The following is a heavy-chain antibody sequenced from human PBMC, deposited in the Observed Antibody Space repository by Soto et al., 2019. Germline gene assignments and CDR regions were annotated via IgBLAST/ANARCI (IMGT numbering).Heavy chain of an antibody. CDR1: GFSLSNARMG. CDR3: PRTTITMVRGPLTLFDY. D-gene: IGHD3-10*01. V-gene: IGHV2-26*01. CDR2: IFSNDEK. Sequence: SGPTLVNPXETLTLTCTVSGFSLSNARMGVSWIRQPPGKALEWLAHIFSNDEKSYSTSLKSRLTISKDTSKSQVVLTMTNMDPVDTATYYCPRTTITMVRGPLTLFDYWGQGTLVTVSS. J-gene: IGHJ4*02.